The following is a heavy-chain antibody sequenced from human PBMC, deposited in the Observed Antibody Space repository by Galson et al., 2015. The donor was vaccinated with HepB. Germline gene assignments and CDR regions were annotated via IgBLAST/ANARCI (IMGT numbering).Heavy chain of an antibody. V-gene: IGHV6-1*01. J-gene: IGHJ4*02. CDR2: TFYRSMWKN. Sequence: CAISGDSVSSNSAAWNWIRQSPSRGLEWLGRTFYRSMWKNDYAIFVSGRITINPDTSENQFSLQLNSVTPEDTAVYYCTRDLSMRFDYWGQGTLVIVSS. CDR3: TRDLSMRFDY. CDR1: GDSVSSNSAA. D-gene: IGHD2/OR15-2a*01.